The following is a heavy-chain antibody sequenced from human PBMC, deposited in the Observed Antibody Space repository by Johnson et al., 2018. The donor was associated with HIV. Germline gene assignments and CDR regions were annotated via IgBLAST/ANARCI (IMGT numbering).Heavy chain of an antibody. D-gene: IGHD2-21*01. CDR3: ASSQGSGEGAFDI. CDR1: GFTFSIYW. V-gene: IGHV3-7*05. CDR2: IRQDGSEK. J-gene: IGHJ3*02. Sequence: VQLVESGGGLVQPGGSLRLSCAASGFTFSIYWMTWVRQAPGKGLEWVASIRQDGSEKYFVDSVKGRFTISRDNAKNSLYLQMNSLRVEDTAVYYCASSQGSGEGAFDIWGQGTMVTASS.